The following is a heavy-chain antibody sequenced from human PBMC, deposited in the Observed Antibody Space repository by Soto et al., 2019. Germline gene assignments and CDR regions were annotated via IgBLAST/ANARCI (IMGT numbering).Heavy chain of an antibody. Sequence: GSLRLSCAASGFTFSNSEMFWVRQAPGKGLEWVSKINYSGSNIYYSKSVKGRFTISRDNAKNSLSLQMNSLTDEDTAIYYCASEALCGADCYFFEYWGPGTLVTV. CDR1: GFTFSNSE. CDR2: INYSGSNI. D-gene: IGHD2-21*02. CDR3: ASEALCGADCYFFEY. J-gene: IGHJ4*02. V-gene: IGHV3-48*03.